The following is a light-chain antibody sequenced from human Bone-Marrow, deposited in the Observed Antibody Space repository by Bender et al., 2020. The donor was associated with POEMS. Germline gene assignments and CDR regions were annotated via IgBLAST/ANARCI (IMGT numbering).Light chain of an antibody. V-gene: IGLV1-44*01. CDR2: NNS. CDR3: VAWEDSLIGPL. Sequence: QFVLTQSPSESGTLGQRVAISCSGGSSNVGSNTVNWYQQVPGAAPKLLIFNNSQRPSGVSDRFSGSKSGTSATLAISGLQPEDEGDYYCVAWEDSLIGPLFGGGTKLTVL. J-gene: IGLJ2*01. CDR1: SSNVGSNT.